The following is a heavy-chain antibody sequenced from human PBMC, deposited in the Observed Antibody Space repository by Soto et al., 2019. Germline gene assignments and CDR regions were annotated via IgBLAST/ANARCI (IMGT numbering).Heavy chain of an antibody. CDR2: ITASGAST. J-gene: IGHJ5*02. V-gene: IGHV3-23*01. Sequence: PGGSLRLSCAASGFTFSKFAMSWVRQAPGKGWGWVAAITASGASTYYAGSVKGRFTTSRDNSKNTLYPQMNSLRAEGTAIYDCANRNVETRPWGGPFDPWGQGTMVTVSS. CDR3: ANRNVETRPWGGPFDP. CDR1: GFTFSKFA. D-gene: IGHD6-6*01.